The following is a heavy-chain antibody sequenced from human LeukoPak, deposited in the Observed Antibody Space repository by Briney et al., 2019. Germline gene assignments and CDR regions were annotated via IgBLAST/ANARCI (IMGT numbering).Heavy chain of an antibody. J-gene: IGHJ4*02. V-gene: IGHV3-53*01. CDR3: AKAPGGDYYYFDY. D-gene: IGHD2-21*02. CDR2: IYSGGST. CDR1: GFTVSSNY. Sequence: GGSLRLSCAASGFTVSSNYMSWVRQAPGKGLEWVSVIYSGGSTYYADSVKGRFTISRDNSKNTLYLQMNSLRAEDTAVYYCAKAPGGDYYYFDYWGQGTLVTVSS.